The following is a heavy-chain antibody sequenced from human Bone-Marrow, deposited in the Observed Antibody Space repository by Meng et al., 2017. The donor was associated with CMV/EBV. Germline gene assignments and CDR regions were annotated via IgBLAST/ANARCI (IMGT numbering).Heavy chain of an antibody. CDR2: ISWNTGSI. Sequence: SLKISCAASGFTFDDYAMHWVRLVPGKGLEWVSGISWNTGSIAYAASVKGRFTISRDNIKNSLYLQMNSLRAEDTALYYCAKAAGWYFPFDYWGQGTLITVSS. J-gene: IGHJ4*02. CDR3: AKAAGWYFPFDY. V-gene: IGHV3-9*01. D-gene: IGHD6-19*01. CDR1: GFTFDDYA.